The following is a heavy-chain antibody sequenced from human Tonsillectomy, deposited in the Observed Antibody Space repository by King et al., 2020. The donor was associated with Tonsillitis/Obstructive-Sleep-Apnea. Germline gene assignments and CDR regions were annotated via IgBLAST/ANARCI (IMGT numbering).Heavy chain of an antibody. CDR1: GYSFISYW. CDR3: ATHVDTGFITDDY. CDR2: IDPSDSYI. V-gene: IGHV5-10-1*01. J-gene: IGHJ4*02. Sequence: QLVQSGEEVKKPGESLRISCKGSGYSFISYWISWVRQMPGKGLEWMGKIDPSDSYIKYSPSFQGHVTISADKSISTAYLQWNSLKASNTAMYYCATHVDTGFITDDYWGQGTLVTVSS. D-gene: IGHD5-18*01.